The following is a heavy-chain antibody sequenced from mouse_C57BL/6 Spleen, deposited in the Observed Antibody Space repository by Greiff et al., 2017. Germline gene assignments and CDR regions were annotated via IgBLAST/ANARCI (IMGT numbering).Heavy chain of an antibody. CDR2: IWSGGST. V-gene: IGHV2-4*01. D-gene: IGHD1-1*01. CDR1: GFSLTSYG. J-gene: IGHJ4*01. Sequence: QVQLQQSGPGLVQPSQSLSITCTVSGFSLTSYGVHWVRQPPGKGLGWLGVIWSGGSTDYNAAFISRLSISKNNSKRQVFFKMNSLQADDTAIYYCAKIHITTVVATDYAMDYWGQGTSVTVSS. CDR3: AKIHITTVVATDYAMDY.